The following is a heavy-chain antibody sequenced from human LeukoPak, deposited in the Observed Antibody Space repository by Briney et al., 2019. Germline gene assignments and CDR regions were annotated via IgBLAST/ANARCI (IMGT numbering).Heavy chain of an antibody. CDR3: AKTSGMSRAGFDS. CDR1: GVTFSRYA. J-gene: IGHJ4*02. Sequence: GASLRLACAASGVTFSRYAIGWVRQAPGKWLEWVSGISNGGGSIYYTDSVRGRFTVSRDNSKNTLYLQVNSLRAEDTAVYYCAKTSGMSRAGFDSWGQGTLVTVSS. V-gene: IGHV3-23*01. D-gene: IGHD6-13*01. CDR2: ISNGGGSI.